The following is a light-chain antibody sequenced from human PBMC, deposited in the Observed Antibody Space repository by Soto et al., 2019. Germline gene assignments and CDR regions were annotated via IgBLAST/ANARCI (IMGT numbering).Light chain of an antibody. CDR2: GAS. CDR3: QHYNNWLGT. CDR1: QAISSN. V-gene: IGKV3-15*01. J-gene: IGKJ4*01. Sequence: EIVMTQSPATLSVSRGERATLSCRANQAISSNLAWYQQKPGQAPRLLIYGASTRATGIPDRFSGSGSGTEFTLTISSLQSEDFAVYYCQHYNNWLGTFGGGNKVEIK.